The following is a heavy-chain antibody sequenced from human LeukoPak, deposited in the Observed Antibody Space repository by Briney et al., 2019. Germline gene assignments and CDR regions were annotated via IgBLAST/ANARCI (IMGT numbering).Heavy chain of an antibody. CDR1: GYTFGTHW. J-gene: IGHJ4*02. D-gene: IGHD3-10*01. CDR2: INPSGDFR. CDR3: ARVGEYGSGSYLLY. V-gene: IGHV1-46*01. Sequence: PSVKVFCKPSGYTFGTHWMHWVRQAPAQGLEWMAIINPSGDFRSYTQKFQGRVTMTRDTSISTAYMELSRLTSDDTAVYYCARVGEYGSGSYLLYWGQGTLVTVSS.